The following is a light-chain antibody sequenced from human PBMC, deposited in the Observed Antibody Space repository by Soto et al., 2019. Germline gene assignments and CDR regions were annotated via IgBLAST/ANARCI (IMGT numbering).Light chain of an antibody. V-gene: IGLV2-14*01. Sequence: QSALTQPASVSGSPGQSITISCTGTSSDVGGYNYVCWYQQHPGKAPKLMNYDVSNRPSGVSNRFSGSKSANTASLTISGLQAEDEADYYCSSYTSSSTRVFGTGTKLTVL. CDR1: SSDVGGYNY. CDR2: DVS. CDR3: SSYTSSSTRV. J-gene: IGLJ1*01.